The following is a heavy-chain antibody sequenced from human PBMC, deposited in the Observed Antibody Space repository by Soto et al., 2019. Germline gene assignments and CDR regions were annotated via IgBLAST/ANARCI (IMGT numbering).Heavy chain of an antibody. V-gene: IGHV1-18*01. J-gene: IGHJ5*02. CDR2: ISAYNGNT. Sequence: GASVKVSCKASGYTFTSYGMSWVRQAPGQGLEWMGWISAYNGNTNYAQKLQGRVTMTTDTSTSTAYMELRSLRSDDTAVYYCARDRAKYYDFWSGSPPFDPWGQGTLVTVSS. CDR1: GYTFTSYG. CDR3: ARDRAKYYDFWSGSPPFDP. D-gene: IGHD3-3*01.